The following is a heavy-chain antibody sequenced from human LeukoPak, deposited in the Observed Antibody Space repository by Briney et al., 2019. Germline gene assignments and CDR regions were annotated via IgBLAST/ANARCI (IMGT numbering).Heavy chain of an antibody. CDR3: ARDRYYYDTSGPPLDI. CDR2: ISYSGST. CDR1: GGFISSYY. V-gene: IGHV4-59*12. J-gene: IGHJ3*02. D-gene: IGHD3-22*01. Sequence: PSETLSLTCTVSGGFISSYYWSWIRQPPGKGLEWIGYISYSGSTNYNPSLKSRVTISGDTSKNQFSLRLSSVTAADTAVYYCARDRYYYDTSGPPLDIWGQGTMVTVSS.